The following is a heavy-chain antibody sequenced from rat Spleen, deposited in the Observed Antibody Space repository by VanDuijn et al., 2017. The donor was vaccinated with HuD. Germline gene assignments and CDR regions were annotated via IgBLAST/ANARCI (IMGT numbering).Heavy chain of an antibody. Sequence: EVQLVESGGGLVQPGRSLKLSCAASGFTFSNYYMAWVRQAPTKGLEWVASISPSGGSTYYPDSVKGRFTISRDNAKSTQYLQMDSLRSEDTATYYCATRGSYYWGMDAWGQGASVTVSS. CDR1: GFTFSNYY. D-gene: IGHD1-12*02. CDR3: ATRGSYYWGMDA. J-gene: IGHJ4*01. CDR2: ISPSGGST. V-gene: IGHV5-27*01.